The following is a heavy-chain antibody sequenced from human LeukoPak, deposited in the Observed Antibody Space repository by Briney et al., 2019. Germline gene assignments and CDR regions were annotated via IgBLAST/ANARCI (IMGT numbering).Heavy chain of an antibody. CDR3: ARPALQFYYYYGMDV. Sequence: PGGSLRLSCAASGFTFSSYGMHWVRQAPGKGLEWGAVISYDGSNKYYADSVKGRFTISRDNSKNTLYLQMNSLRAEDTAVYYCARPALQFYYYYGMDVWGQGTTVTVSS. CDR1: GFTFSSYG. J-gene: IGHJ6*02. CDR2: ISYDGSNK. D-gene: IGHD2-2*01. V-gene: IGHV3-30*03.